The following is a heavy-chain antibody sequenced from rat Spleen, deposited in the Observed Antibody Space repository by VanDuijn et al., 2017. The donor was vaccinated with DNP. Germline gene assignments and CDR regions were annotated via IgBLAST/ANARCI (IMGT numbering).Heavy chain of an antibody. CDR1: GFIFNDYA. D-gene: IGHD1-11*01. CDR2: ISYDGLRP. J-gene: IGHJ4*01. V-gene: IGHV5-17*01. Sequence: EVQLVESGGDLVQPGRSLKLSCVASGFIFNDYALAWVRQAPKKGLEWVATISYDGLRPYYRDSVKGRFTISRDIAKSTLYLQMDSLRSEDTATYYCTTFEGRNAWGQGTSVTVSS. CDR3: TTFEGRNA.